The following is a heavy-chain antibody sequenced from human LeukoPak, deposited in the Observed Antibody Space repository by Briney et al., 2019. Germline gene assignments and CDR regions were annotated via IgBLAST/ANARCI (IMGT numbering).Heavy chain of an antibody. J-gene: IGHJ4*02. CDR3: ARRRGVTFGDFDY. Sequence: SVKVSCKASGDTFSRYAISWVRQAPGQGLEWMGGIIPVLSTANYAQKFQDRVTITADESTSTTYMELSSLKSEDTAVYYCARRRGVTFGDFDYWGQGTLVTVSS. V-gene: IGHV1-69*13. CDR1: GDTFSRYA. CDR2: IIPVLSTA. D-gene: IGHD3-10*01.